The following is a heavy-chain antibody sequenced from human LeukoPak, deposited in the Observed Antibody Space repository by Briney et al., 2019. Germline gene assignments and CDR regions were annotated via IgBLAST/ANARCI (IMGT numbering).Heavy chain of an antibody. CDR1: GFTFSSYG. Sequence: GGTLRLSCAASGFTFSSYGMSWVRQAPGKGLEWVSGISGSGGSTYYADSVKGRFTISRDNSKNTLYLQMNSLRVEDTAVYYCAKASAMIVVVSKHFDYWGQGTLVTVSS. CDR2: ISGSGGST. CDR3: AKASAMIVVVSKHFDY. D-gene: IGHD3-22*01. V-gene: IGHV3-23*01. J-gene: IGHJ4*02.